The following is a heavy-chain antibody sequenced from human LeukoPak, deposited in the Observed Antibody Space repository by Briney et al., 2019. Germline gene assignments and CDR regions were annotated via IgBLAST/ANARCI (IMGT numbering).Heavy chain of an antibody. J-gene: IGHJ3*02. CDR2: INPSGGST. D-gene: IGHD2-2*01. CDR3: ARVFLVGDAFDI. CDR1: GYTFTSCY. V-gene: IGHV1-46*01. Sequence: GASVKVSCKASGYTFTSCYMHWVRQAPGQGLEWMGIINPSGGSTSYAQKFQGRVTMTRDTSTSTVYMELSSLRSEDTAVYYCARVFLVGDAFDIWGQGTMVTVSS.